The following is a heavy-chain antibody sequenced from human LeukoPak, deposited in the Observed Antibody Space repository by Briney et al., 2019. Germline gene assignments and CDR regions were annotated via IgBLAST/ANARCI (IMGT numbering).Heavy chain of an antibody. D-gene: IGHD2-15*01. CDR1: GGSFSGYY. V-gene: IGHV4-34*01. J-gene: IGHJ5*02. CDR3: ASPKLGYCSGGSCYDRFWFDP. Sequence: SETLSLTCAVYGGSFSGYYWSWIRQLPGKGLEWIGEINHSGSTNYNPSLKSRVTISVDTSKNQFSLKLSSVTAADTAVYYCASPKLGYCSGGSCYDRFWFDPWGQGTLVTVSS. CDR2: INHSGST.